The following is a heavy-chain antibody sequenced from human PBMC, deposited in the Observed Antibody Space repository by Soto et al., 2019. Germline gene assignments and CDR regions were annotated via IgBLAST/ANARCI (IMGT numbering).Heavy chain of an antibody. CDR2: IYYSGST. V-gene: IGHV4-39*01. D-gene: IGHD6-19*01. CDR1: GGSISSSSYY. Sequence: SETLSLTCTVSGGSISSSSYYWGWIRQPPGKGLEWIGYIYYSGSTYYNPSLKSRVTISVDTSKNQFSLKLSSVTAADSAVYYCATFAPAGGSAWTHLGYWGQGALVTVSS. J-gene: IGHJ4*02. CDR3: ATFAPAGGSAWTHLGY.